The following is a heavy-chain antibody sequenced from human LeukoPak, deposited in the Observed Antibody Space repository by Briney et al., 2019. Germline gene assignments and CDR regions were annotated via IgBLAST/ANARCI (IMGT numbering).Heavy chain of an antibody. Sequence: PGESLKISCKGSGYRFTSYWISWVRQMPGKGLEWRGRIDPSDSYTNYSPSFQGHVTISADKSISTAYLQWSSLKASDTAMYYCARHRIEAAEGPTDWGQGTLVTVSS. CDR3: ARHRIEAAEGPTD. CDR1: GYRFTSYW. J-gene: IGHJ4*02. D-gene: IGHD6-13*01. CDR2: IDPSDSYT. V-gene: IGHV5-10-1*01.